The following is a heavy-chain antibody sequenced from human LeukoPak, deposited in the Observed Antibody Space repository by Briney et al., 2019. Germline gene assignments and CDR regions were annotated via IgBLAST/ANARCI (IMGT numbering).Heavy chain of an antibody. D-gene: IGHD3-10*01. CDR1: GGSISSGDYY. Sequence: SETLSLTCTVSGGSISSGDYYWRWIRQPPGKGLEWIGYIYYSGSTYYNPSLKSRVTISADTSKNQFSLKLSSVTAADTAVYYCARVPMVRDYGMDVWGQGTTVTVSS. CDR2: IYYSGST. V-gene: IGHV4-30-4*01. J-gene: IGHJ6*02. CDR3: ARVPMVRDYGMDV.